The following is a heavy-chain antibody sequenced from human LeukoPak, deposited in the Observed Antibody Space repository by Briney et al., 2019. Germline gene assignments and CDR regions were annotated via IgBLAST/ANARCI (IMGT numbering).Heavy chain of an antibody. CDR1: GFTFSSYS. D-gene: IGHD3-3*01. CDR2: ISSSSSYI. CDR3: ARASIQQIRSLNWFAP. V-gene: IGHV3-21*01. Sequence: GGSLRLSCAASGFTFSSYSMNWVRQAPGKGLEWVSSISSSSSYIYYADSVKGRFTISRDNAKNSLYLQMNSLRAEDTAVYYCARASIQQIRSLNWFAPWGQGTLVTVSS. J-gene: IGHJ5*02.